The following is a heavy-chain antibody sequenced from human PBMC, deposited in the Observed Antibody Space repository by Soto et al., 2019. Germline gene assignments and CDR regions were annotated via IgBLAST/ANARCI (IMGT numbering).Heavy chain of an antibody. Sequence: QVQLVESGGGLVKPGGSLRLSCAASGFTFSDYYMSWIRQAPGKGLEWVSYISSSSSYTNYADSVKGRFTISRDNAKNSLYLQMNSLRAEDTAVYYCASADYVWGRVDEFDYWGQGTLVTVSS. J-gene: IGHJ4*02. V-gene: IGHV3-11*05. CDR3: ASADYVWGRVDEFDY. CDR2: ISSSSSYT. D-gene: IGHD3-16*01. CDR1: GFTFSDYY.